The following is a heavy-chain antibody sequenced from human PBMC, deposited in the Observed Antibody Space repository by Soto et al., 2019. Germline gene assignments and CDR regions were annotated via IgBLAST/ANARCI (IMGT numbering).Heavy chain of an antibody. CDR2: ISGSGGST. CDR3: AKDRMEAYDFWSGNYYYGMDV. D-gene: IGHD3-3*01. J-gene: IGHJ6*02. V-gene: IGHV3-23*01. Sequence: GGSLRLSCAASGFTFSSYAMSWVRQAPGKGLEWVSAISGSGGSTYYADSVKGRFTISRDNSKNTLYPQMNSLRAEDTAVYYCAKDRMEAYDFWSGNYYYGMDVWGQGTTVTVYS. CDR1: GFTFSSYA.